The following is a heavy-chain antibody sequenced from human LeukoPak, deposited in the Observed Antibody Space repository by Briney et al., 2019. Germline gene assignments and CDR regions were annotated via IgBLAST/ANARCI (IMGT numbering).Heavy chain of an antibody. CDR1: GFTFSGYG. CDR3: AKTLNRGGFFGVVIIDQYYGLDV. D-gene: IGHD3-3*01. V-gene: IGHV3-30*18. J-gene: IGHJ6*02. CDR2: ISYDGSNE. Sequence: GGSLRLFCAASGFTFSGYGMHWVRQAPGKGLEWVSVISYDGSNEYYADSVKGRFTISRDNSKNTLYLQMNSLRAEDTAVYYCAKTLNRGGFFGVVIIDQYYGLDVWGQGTTVTVSS.